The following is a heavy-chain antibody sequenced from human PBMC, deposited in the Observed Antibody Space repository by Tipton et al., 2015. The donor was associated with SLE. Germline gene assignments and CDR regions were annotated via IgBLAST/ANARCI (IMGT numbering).Heavy chain of an antibody. CDR2: INHSGST. CDR1: GGSISSSSYY. CDR3: ARGIRGWYFDL. Sequence: LRLSCTVSGGSISSSSYYWSWIRQPPGKGLEWIGEINHSGSTNYNPSLKSRVTISVDTSKNQFSLKLSSVTAADTAVYYCARGIRGWYFDLWGRGTLVTVSS. J-gene: IGHJ2*01. V-gene: IGHV4-39*07.